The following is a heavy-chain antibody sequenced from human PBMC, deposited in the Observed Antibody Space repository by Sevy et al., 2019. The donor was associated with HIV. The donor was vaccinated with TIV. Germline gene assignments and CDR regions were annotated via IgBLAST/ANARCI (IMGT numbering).Heavy chain of an antibody. CDR3: AWGDTTSITDLDY. J-gene: IGHJ4*02. CDR1: GLTLTTTG. Sequence: GGSLRLSCAASGLTLTTTGMSWVRQAPGKGLEWVAGVTSDGTTYYADSVRDRFTVSRYNSKNTLYLQLNRLRADDTDVFYCAWGDTTSITDLDYWGQGTLVTVSS. V-gene: IGHV3-23*01. D-gene: IGHD1-20*01. CDR2: VTSDGTT.